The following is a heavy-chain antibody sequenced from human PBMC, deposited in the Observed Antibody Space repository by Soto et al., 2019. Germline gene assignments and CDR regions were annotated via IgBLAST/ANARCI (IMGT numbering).Heavy chain of an antibody. CDR2: INHSGST. V-gene: IGHV4-34*01. Sequence: SGTLSLTCAVYGWSFSAYYWTWVRQPPGRGLEWIGEINHSGSTKYISSLKSRVIISVDTNKNQFSLQLSSVTAADTAVYYCASVHFFCDGAGSPCGGYWGQGTLVTVSS. CDR3: ASVHFFCDGAGSPCGGY. D-gene: IGHD2-8*01. CDR1: GWSFSAYY. J-gene: IGHJ4*02.